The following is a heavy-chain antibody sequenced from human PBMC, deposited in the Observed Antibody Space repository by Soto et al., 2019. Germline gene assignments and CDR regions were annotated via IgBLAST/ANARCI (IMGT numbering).Heavy chain of an antibody. CDR2: LSASGSNT. CDR3: ARRMAFTTGWYFDY. J-gene: IGHJ4*02. D-gene: IGHD6-19*01. CDR1: GFTFSNHA. V-gene: IGHV3-23*01. Sequence: EVQLLESGGVLVQPGGSLRLSCAASGFTFSNHAMSWVRQAPGKGLEWVSGLSASGSNTYYADSVKGRFTISRDNSKNILYLQMKSLRAEDTALYYCARRMAFTTGWYFDYWGQGTLVTVSS.